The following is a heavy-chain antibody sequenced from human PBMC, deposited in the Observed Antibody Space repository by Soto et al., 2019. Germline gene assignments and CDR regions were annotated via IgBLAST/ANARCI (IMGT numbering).Heavy chain of an antibody. CDR1: GGSISSYY. CDR3: ARDQAYSNYVHYYYYGMDV. V-gene: IGHV4-4*07. CDR2: IYTSGST. D-gene: IGHD4-4*01. J-gene: IGHJ6*02. Sequence: QVQLQESGPGLVKPSETLSLTCTVSGGSISSYYWSWIRQPAGKGLEWIGRIYTSGSTNYNPSLKSRVTMSVDTSKTQFSLKLSSVTAADTAVYYCARDQAYSNYVHYYYYGMDVWGQGTTVTVSS.